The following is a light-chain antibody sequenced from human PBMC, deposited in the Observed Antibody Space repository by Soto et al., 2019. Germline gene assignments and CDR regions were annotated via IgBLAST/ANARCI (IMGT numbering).Light chain of an antibody. J-gene: IGLJ1*01. V-gene: IGLV2-14*01. CDR2: EVS. Sequence: QSALTQPASVSGSPGQSITISCTGTSSDVGSYNYVSWNQQHPGKAPKLLIYEVSNRPSGVSNRFSGSKSDNTASLTISGLQAEDEADYYCSSYTTSSTYVFGTGTKLTVL. CDR1: SSDVGSYNY. CDR3: SSYTTSSTYV.